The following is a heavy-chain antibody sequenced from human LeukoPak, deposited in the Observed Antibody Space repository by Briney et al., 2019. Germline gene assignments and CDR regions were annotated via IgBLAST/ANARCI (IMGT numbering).Heavy chain of an antibody. CDR2: IYTSGST. Sequence: SETLSLTCIVSGGSISSSSYYWGWIRQPAGKGLEWIGRIYTSGSTNYNPSLKSRVTMSVDTSRNQFSLKLSSVTAADTAVYYCARERTYYYYYYMDVWGKGTTVTISS. V-gene: IGHV4-61*02. J-gene: IGHJ6*03. CDR3: ARERTYYYYYYMDV. CDR1: GGSISSSSYY.